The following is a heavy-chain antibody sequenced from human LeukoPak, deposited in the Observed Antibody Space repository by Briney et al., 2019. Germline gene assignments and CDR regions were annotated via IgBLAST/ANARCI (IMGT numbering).Heavy chain of an antibody. CDR1: GYTFTSYG. V-gene: IGHV1-2*02. D-gene: IGHD1-26*01. CDR2: INPNSGGT. CDR3: ASLVMGATTNDY. J-gene: IGHJ4*02. Sequence: ASVKVSCKASGYTFTSYGISWVRQAPGQGLEWMGWINPNSGGTNYAQKFQGRVTMTRDTSISTAYMELSRLRSDDTAVYYCASLVMGATTNDYWGQGTLVTVSS.